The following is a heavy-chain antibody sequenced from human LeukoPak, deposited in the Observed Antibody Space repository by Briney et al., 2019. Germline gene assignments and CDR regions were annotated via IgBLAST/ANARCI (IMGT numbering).Heavy chain of an antibody. J-gene: IGHJ6*03. D-gene: IGHD2-2*02. CDR3: ARGVVPAAIGYYYYYMDV. Sequence: SVKVSCKASGGTFSSYAISWVRQAPGRGLEWMGGIIPIFDTANYAQKFQGRVTITADESTSTAYMELSSLRSEDTAVYYCARGVVPAAIGYYYYYMDVWGKGTTVTVSS. CDR2: IIPIFDTA. V-gene: IGHV1-69*13. CDR1: GGTFSSYA.